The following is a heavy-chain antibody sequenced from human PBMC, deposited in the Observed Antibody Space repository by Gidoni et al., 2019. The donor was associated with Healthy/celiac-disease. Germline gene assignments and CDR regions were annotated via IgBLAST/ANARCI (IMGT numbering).Heavy chain of an antibody. V-gene: IGHV4-59*01. Sequence: QVQLQESGPGLVKPSETLSLTCTVSGGSFSSYYWSWIRQPPGKVLEWIGYIYYSGSTNYNPSLKSRVTISVDTSKNQFSLKLSSVTAADTAVYYCAGEVWQTSAHYYYYGMDVWGQGTTVTVSS. CDR2: IYYSGST. CDR1: GGSFSSYY. D-gene: IGHD3-16*01. J-gene: IGHJ6*02. CDR3: AGEVWQTSAHYYYYGMDV.